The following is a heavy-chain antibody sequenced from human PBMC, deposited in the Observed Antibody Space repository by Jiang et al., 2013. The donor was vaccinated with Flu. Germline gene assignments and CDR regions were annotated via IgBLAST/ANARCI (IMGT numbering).Heavy chain of an antibody. D-gene: IGHD3-22*01. CDR3: VRRDKFSSGWSFDY. J-gene: IGHJ4*02. V-gene: IGHV7-4-1*02. CDR1: TEYS. CDR2: ITTNTGSP. Sequence: TEYSMNWVRQAPGQGLEWMGRITTNTGSPTYAQGFTGRFLFSLDTSVSTAYLQINNLEAEDAAMYYCVRRDKFSSGWSFDYWGQGTLVTVSS.